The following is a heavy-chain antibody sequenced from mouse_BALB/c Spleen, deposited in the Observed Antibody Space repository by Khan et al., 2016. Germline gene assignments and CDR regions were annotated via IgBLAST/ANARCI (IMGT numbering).Heavy chain of an antibody. Sequence: QVQLKQSGAELARPGASVRMSCKASGYTFTSYTMHWVKQGPGQGLEWIGYAIPSNAYTNYNQKFKDKATLTADKSSSTAYMQLSSLTSEDSAVYYCAREGWLLGYFDYWGQGTTLTVSS. V-gene: IGHV1-4*01. CDR1: GYTFTSYT. J-gene: IGHJ2*01. D-gene: IGHD2-3*01. CDR3: AREGWLLGYFDY. CDR2: AIPSNAYT.